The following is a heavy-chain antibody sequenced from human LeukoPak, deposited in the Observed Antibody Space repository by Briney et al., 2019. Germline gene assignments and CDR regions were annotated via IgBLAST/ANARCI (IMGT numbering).Heavy chain of an antibody. V-gene: IGHV3-64*02. J-gene: IGHJ4*02. CDR2: ISINGGNT. D-gene: IGHD1-26*01. CDR1: GFTFSRYA. CDR3: ARRGEDGSNDY. Sequence: GGSLRLSCAASGFTFSRYALHWVRQAPGKGLEYVSGISINGGNTYYADSVKGRFTISRDNSKNTVDLQMASLRDEDMGVYYCARRGEDGSNDYWGQGTLVTVSS.